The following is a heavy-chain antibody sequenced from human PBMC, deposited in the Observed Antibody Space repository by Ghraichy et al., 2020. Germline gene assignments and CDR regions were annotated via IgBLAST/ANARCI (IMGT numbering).Heavy chain of an antibody. CDR2: TYYRSKWYN. Sequence: SETLSLTCAISGDSVSSNSAAWNWIRQSPSRGLEWLGRTYYRSKWYNDYAVSVKSRITINPDTSKNQFSLQLNSVTPEDTAVYYCAMGVGSGSYYHSHDAFDIWGQGTMVTVSS. J-gene: IGHJ3*02. CDR1: GDSVSSNSAA. D-gene: IGHD3-10*01. CDR3: AMGVGSGSYYHSHDAFDI. V-gene: IGHV6-1*01.